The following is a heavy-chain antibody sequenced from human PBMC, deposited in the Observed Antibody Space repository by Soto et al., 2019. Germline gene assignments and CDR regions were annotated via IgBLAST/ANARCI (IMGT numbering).Heavy chain of an antibody. CDR3: ARGIAARPFDY. CDR2: INPNSGGT. CDR1: GYTLTELS. J-gene: IGHJ4*02. D-gene: IGHD6-6*01. Sequence: GASVKVSCKVSGYTLTELSMHWVRQAPGKGLEWMGWINPNSGGTNYAQKFQGRVTMTRDTSISTAYMELSRLRSDDTAVYYCARGIAARPFDYWGQGTLVTVSS. V-gene: IGHV1-2*02.